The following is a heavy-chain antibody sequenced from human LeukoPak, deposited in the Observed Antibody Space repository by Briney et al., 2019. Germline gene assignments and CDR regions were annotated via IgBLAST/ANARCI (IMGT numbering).Heavy chain of an antibody. CDR1: GGSISSSSYY. V-gene: IGHV4-39*01. Sequence: SETLSLTCTVSGGSISSSSYYWGWIRQPPGKGLEWIGSIYYSGSTYYNPSLKSRVTISVDTSKNQFSLQLSSVTAADTAVYYCARHQVVPAAMSSDWFDSWGQGTLVTVSS. CDR3: ARHQVVPAAMSSDWFDS. D-gene: IGHD2-2*01. CDR2: IYYSGST. J-gene: IGHJ5*01.